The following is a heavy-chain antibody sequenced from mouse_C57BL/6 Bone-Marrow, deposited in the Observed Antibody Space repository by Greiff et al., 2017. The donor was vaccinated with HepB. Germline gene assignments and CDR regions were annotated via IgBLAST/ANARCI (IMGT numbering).Heavy chain of an antibody. V-gene: IGHV1-69*01. CDR3: ARWTTTDYFDY. CDR2: IDPSDSYT. J-gene: IGHJ2*01. D-gene: IGHD1-1*01. CDR1: GYTFTSYW. Sequence: QLQQPGAELVMPGASVKLSCKASGYTFTSYWMHWVKQRPGQGLEWIGEIDPSDSYTNYNQKFKGKSTLTVDKSSSTAYMQLSSLTSEDSAVYYCARWTTTDYFDYWGQGTTLTVSS.